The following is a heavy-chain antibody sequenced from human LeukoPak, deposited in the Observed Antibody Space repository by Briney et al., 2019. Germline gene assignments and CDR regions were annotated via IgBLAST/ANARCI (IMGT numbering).Heavy chain of an antibody. V-gene: IGHV1-69*13. Sequence: GASVKVSCKASGGTFSSYAISWVRQAPGQGLEWMGGIIPIFGTANYAQKFQGRVTITADESTSTAYMELSSLRSEDMAVYYCARDYYGDYSGYFDLWGRGTLVTVSS. CDR1: GGTFSSYA. CDR2: IIPIFGTA. D-gene: IGHD4-17*01. J-gene: IGHJ2*01. CDR3: ARDYYGDYSGYFDL.